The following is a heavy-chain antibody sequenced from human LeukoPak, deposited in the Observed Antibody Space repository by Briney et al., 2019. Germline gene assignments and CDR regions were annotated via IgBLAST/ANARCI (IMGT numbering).Heavy chain of an antibody. J-gene: IGHJ6*03. CDR1: GFTFSSYA. V-gene: IGHV3-23*01. D-gene: IGHD3-3*01. CDR2: ISGSGGST. CDR3: ARGKYYDFWSGYHYYYYYYMDV. Sequence: GGSLRLSCAASGFTFSSYAMSWVRQAPGKGLEWVSAISGSGGSTYYADSVKGRFTISRDNSKNTLYLQMNSLRAEDTAVYYCARGKYYDFWSGYHYYYYYYMDVWGKGTTVTVSS.